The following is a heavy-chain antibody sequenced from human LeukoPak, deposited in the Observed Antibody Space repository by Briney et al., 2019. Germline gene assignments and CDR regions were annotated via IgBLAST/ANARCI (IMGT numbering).Heavy chain of an antibody. CDR1: GFTFSSYV. J-gene: IGHJ4*02. D-gene: IGHD1-1*01. CDR2: IRSDGSKK. CDR3: AKDGRNWNFDY. Sequence: GWSLRLSCAASGFTFSSYVMHWVRQAPGKGLEWVAVIRSDGSKKDYADSVKGRFTVSRDNSKNTLYLQMSSLRLEDTALYYCAKDGRNWNFDYWGQGTLVTVSS. V-gene: IGHV3-30*02.